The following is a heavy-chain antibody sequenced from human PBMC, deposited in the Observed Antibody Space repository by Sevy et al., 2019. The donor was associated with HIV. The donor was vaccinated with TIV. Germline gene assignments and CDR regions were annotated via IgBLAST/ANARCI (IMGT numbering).Heavy chain of an antibody. V-gene: IGHV3-7*01. D-gene: IGHD3-3*01. Sequence: GGSLRLSCAASGFTFSRYWMSWVRQAPGKGLEWVANIKQDGSEKYYVHSVKGRFTISRDNAKKSLFVQMNSLRAEDTAVYYCSGERDDSSVFGMDVGGQVTTFTVSS. CDR1: GFTFSRYW. J-gene: IGHJ6*02. CDR2: IKQDGSEK. CDR3: SGERDDSSVFGMDV.